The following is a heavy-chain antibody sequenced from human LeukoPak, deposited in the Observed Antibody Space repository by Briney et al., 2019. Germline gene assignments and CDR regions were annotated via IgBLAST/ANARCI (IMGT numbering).Heavy chain of an antibody. Sequence: GGSLRLSCAASGFTFNSYSMNWVRQTPGKGLEWVSSISSSSGYINYADSVKGRFTVSRDNAKNSLYLQMNSLRAEDTAVYYCARDSGYCSSTGCYVHYFDYWGQGTLVTVSS. D-gene: IGHD2-2*01. V-gene: IGHV3-21*01. CDR3: ARDSGYCSSTGCYVHYFDY. CDR1: GFTFNSYS. J-gene: IGHJ4*02. CDR2: ISSSSGYI.